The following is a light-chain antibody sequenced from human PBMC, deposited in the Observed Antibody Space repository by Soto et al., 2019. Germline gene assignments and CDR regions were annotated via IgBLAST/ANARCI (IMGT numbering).Light chain of an antibody. CDR2: ANI. J-gene: IGLJ3*02. CDR1: SSNIGAHYD. Sequence: QPVLTQPPSVSGAPGQRVTISCTGSSSNIGAHYDVHWYQQLPGTAPKLLIYANINRPSGVPDRFSGSKSGTSASLAITGLQAEDEADYYCQSYDSSLSGSNWVFGGGTKLTVL. CDR3: QSYDSSLSGSNWV. V-gene: IGLV1-40*01.